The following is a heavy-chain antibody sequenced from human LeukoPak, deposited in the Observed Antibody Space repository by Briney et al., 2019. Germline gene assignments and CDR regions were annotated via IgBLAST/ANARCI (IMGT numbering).Heavy chain of an antibody. CDR2: IVVGSGNT. V-gene: IGHV1-58*01. CDR3: AAWLRFLEWPRIDY. D-gene: IGHD3-3*01. J-gene: IGHJ4*02. CDR1: GFTFKRSA. Sequence: SVRVSCKASGFTFKRSAVQWVRQARGQRLEWMGWIVVGSGNTNYAQKFQERVTITRDMSTNTAYMELSNLRSEDTAVYYCAAWLRFLEWPRIDYWGQGILVTVSS.